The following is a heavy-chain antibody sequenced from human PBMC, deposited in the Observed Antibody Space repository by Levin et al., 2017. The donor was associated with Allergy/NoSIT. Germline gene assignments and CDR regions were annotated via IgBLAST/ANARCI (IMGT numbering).Heavy chain of an antibody. CDR3: ARGGGLGTFISTNCYTGLDY. J-gene: IGHJ4*02. CDR1: GASIRSYY. Sequence: SETLSLTCSVSGASIRSYYWSWIRQPPGKGLEYIGYIHFSGSTNYNPSLKSRVTISVDTSTKQFSLKLTSVTAADTAVYYCARGGGLGTFISTNCYTGLDYWGQGTLVTVSS. D-gene: IGHD2-2*02. V-gene: IGHV4-59*01. CDR2: IHFSGST.